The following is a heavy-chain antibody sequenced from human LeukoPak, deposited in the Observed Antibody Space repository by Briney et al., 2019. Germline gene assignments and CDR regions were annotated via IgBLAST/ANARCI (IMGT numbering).Heavy chain of an antibody. J-gene: IGHJ4*02. V-gene: IGHV4-59*01. CDR2: IYYSGST. Sequence: SETLSLTCTVPGGSISSYYWSWIRQPPGKGLEWIGYIYYSGSTNYNPSLKSRVTISVDTSKNQFSLKLSSVTAADTAVYYCARGSKLHYSSSPKDYWGQGTLVTVSS. D-gene: IGHD6-6*01. CDR3: ARGSKLHYSSSPKDY. CDR1: GGSISSYY.